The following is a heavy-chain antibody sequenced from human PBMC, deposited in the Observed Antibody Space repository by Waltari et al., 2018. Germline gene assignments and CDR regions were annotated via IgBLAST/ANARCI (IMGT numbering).Heavy chain of an antibody. V-gene: IGHV4-4*02. D-gene: IGHD2-15*01. CDR1: GAFMMDPYW. CDR3: ARDRGRGLYLDS. J-gene: IGHJ4*02. Sequence: QLHLQQLGPGLLAPSGTLSPLCAVSGAFMMDPYWWSWVRQAPGKGREWIGQVRGSGKTNYNPSFASRVTVSVDTSTAQFSLKVTSATAADTAVYYCARDRGRGLYLDSWGQGILVTVSP. CDR2: VRGSGKT.